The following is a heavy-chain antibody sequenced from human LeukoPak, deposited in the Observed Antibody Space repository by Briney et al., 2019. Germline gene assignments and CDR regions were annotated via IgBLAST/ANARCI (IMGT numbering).Heavy chain of an antibody. V-gene: IGHV3-21*01. D-gene: IGHD3-10*02. Sequence: PGGSLRLSCAASGFTFSSYAMSWVRQAPGKGLEWVSAITATSLHIYYADSVKGRFTISRDNAKNSLYLQMNSLRAEDTAVYYCARDVRGGWFDPWGQGTLVTVSS. J-gene: IGHJ5*02. CDR2: ITATSLHI. CDR3: ARDVRGGWFDP. CDR1: GFTFSSYA.